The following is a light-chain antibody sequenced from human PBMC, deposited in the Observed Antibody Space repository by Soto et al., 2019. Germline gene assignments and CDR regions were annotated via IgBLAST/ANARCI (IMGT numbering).Light chain of an antibody. CDR2: ENN. J-gene: IGLJ2*01. Sequence: SVLTQPPSVSAAPGQKVTISCSGSSSNIGNNYVSWYQQLPGTAPKLLIYENNKRPSGIPDRFSGSKSGTSATLGITGLQTGDEADYYCGTWDSSLSAVLFGGGTKVTVL. CDR3: GTWDSSLSAVL. CDR1: SSNIGNNY. V-gene: IGLV1-51*02.